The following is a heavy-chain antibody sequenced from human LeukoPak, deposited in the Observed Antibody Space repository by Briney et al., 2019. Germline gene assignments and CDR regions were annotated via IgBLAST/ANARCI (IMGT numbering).Heavy chain of an antibody. D-gene: IGHD3-22*01. V-gene: IGHV3-23*01. J-gene: IGHJ4*02. CDR3: RFYTSGSDY. CDR2: IRASDDST. CDR1: GITFSTSA. Sequence: GGSLRLSCEVFGITFSTSAMSWVRQAPGKGLEWVSGIRASDDSTYYVDSVKGRFTVSRDISKNTLYLQMNSLRVEDKAVYYSRFYTSGSDYWGQGTLVTVSP.